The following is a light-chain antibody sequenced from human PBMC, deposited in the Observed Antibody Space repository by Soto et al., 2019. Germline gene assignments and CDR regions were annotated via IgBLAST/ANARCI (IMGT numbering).Light chain of an antibody. J-gene: IGKJ1*01. CDR3: QQYNSYRT. CDR2: KAS. CDR1: QSVSSW. V-gene: IGKV1-5*03. Sequence: DIPITQSPSPLDATVGDSVTITSRASQSVSSWFAWYQQXPGKAPKLLINKASSLQSGVPSRFSGSGSGTEFTLTISSLQPEDFATDYYQQYNSYRTFGQGTQLDIK.